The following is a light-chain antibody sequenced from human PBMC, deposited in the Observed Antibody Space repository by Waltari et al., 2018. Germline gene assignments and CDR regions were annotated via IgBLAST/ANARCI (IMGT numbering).Light chain of an antibody. CDR3: ATWDASLNMMI. V-gene: IGLV1-44*01. Sequence: QSVLIQQPSASGTPGQRVTISCSGSSSNIGSVTVTWYQQLPGTAPKLFIYRNNPRPSGVPDRFSGSKSGTSASLAISGLQSEDEADYYCATWDASLNMMIFGGGTKLTVL. CDR1: SSNIGSVT. J-gene: IGLJ2*01. CDR2: RNN.